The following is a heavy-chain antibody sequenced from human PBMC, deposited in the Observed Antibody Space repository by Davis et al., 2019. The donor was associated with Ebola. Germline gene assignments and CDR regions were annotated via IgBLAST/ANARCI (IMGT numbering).Heavy chain of an antibody. CDR3: ARSSGYYYQNAFDI. Sequence: PGGSLRLSCAVYGGSFSGYYWSWIRQPPGKGLEWIGEINHSGSTNYNPSLKSRVTISVDTSKNQFSLKLSSVTAADTAVYYCARSSGYYYQNAFDIWGQGTMVTVSS. V-gene: IGHV4-34*01. CDR1: GGSFSGYY. D-gene: IGHD3-22*01. CDR2: INHSGST. J-gene: IGHJ3*02.